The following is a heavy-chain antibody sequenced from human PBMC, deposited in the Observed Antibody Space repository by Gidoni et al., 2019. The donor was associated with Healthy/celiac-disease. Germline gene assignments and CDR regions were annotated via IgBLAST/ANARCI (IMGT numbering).Heavy chain of an antibody. CDR1: GFTFSSYG. Sequence: QAQLVESGGGVVQPGRSLRLSCAASGFTFSSYGMHWVRQAPGKGLEWVEVISYDGSNKYYADSVKGRFTISRDNSKNTLYLQMNSLRAEDTAVYYCAKDKGEQWLVYYFDYWGQGTLVTVSS. V-gene: IGHV3-30*18. J-gene: IGHJ4*02. D-gene: IGHD6-19*01. CDR3: AKDKGEQWLVYYFDY. CDR2: ISYDGSNK.